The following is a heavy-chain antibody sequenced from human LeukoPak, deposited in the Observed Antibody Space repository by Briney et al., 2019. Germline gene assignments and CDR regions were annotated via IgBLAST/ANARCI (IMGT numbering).Heavy chain of an antibody. CDR2: INHSGST. V-gene: IGHV4-34*01. CDR1: GGSISSYY. D-gene: IGHD1-26*01. CDR3: ARREGYYYYMDV. Sequence: SETLSLTCTVSGGSISSYYWSWIRQPPGKGLEWIGEINHSGSTNYNPSLKSRVTISVDTSKNQFSLKLSSVTAADTAVYYCARREGYYYYMDVWGKGTTVTVSS. J-gene: IGHJ6*03.